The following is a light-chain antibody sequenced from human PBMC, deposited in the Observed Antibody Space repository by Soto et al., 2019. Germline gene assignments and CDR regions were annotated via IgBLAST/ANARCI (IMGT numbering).Light chain of an antibody. Sequence: DIQMTQSPSSLSASVGDRVTITCRASQSISSYLNWYQQKPGKAPKLLIYAASSLQSGVPSRFSGSGYGTDFTLTISSLQPEDFATYYCHQSYSTLGFGPGTKVDIK. V-gene: IGKV1-39*01. CDR1: QSISSY. CDR2: AAS. J-gene: IGKJ3*01. CDR3: HQSYSTLG.